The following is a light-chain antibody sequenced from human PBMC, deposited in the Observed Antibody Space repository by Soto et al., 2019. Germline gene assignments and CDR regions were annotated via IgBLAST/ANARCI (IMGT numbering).Light chain of an antibody. CDR1: SSDVGRYNL. Sequence: QSVLTQPRSVSGSPGQSGTIPCTGTSSDVGRYNLVSWYQQHPGDGPKLIMYDVSQRTFGVPDRFSGSKSGDTASLTISGLQGDDEADFYCCSYAGSFIWLFGGGTKLPVL. J-gene: IGLJ3*02. CDR2: DVS. V-gene: IGLV2-11*01. CDR3: CSYAGSFIWL.